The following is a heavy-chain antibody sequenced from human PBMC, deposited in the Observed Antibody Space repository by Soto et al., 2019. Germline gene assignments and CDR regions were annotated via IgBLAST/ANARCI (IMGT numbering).Heavy chain of an antibody. CDR3: ASLRTMTARFDP. J-gene: IGHJ5*02. CDR1: GFSLSNIIYY. CDR2: IYYSGST. Sequence: SETLSLTCTFSGFSLSNIIYYWGWIRQPPGKGLEWIGSIYYSGSTYYNPSLKSRVTISVDTSKNQFSLKLSSVTAADTAVYSCASLRTMTARFDPWGQGTLVTVSS. V-gene: IGHV4-39*01. D-gene: IGHD3-22*01.